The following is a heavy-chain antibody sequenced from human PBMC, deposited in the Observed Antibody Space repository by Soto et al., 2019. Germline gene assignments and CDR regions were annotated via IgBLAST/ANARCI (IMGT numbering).Heavy chain of an antibody. CDR2: ISSSSSYI. V-gene: IGHV3-21*01. J-gene: IGHJ4*02. CDR3: ARVYSSSWYFLDY. CDR1: GFTFSSYS. D-gene: IGHD6-13*01. Sequence: GGSLSLSCTASGFTFSSYSMNWVRQAPGKGLEWVSSISSSSSYIYYADSAKGRFTISRDNAKNSLYLQMNSLRAEDTAVYYCARVYSSSWYFLDYWGQGTLVTVSS.